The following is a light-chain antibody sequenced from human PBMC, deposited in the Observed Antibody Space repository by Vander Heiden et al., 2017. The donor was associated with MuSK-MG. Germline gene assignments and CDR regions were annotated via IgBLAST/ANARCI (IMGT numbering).Light chain of an antibody. CDR2: GKN. CDR3: HSRDSRDNPRRL. Sequence: SSELTQDPAVSVALGQTVRITCQGDSLRKYSPTWYQQKPGQAPVVVIYGKNNRPSGIPDRFSGSSSGNTASLTTTGAQAEDEADYYWHSRDSRDNPRRLFGGGTKLTVL. J-gene: IGLJ2*01. CDR1: SLRKYS. V-gene: IGLV3-19*01.